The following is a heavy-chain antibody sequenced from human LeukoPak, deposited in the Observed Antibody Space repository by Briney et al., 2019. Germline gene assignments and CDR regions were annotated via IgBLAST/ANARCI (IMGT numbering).Heavy chain of an antibody. CDR3: AREYCSGGSCHAHFDY. V-gene: IGHV4-34*01. CDR1: GGSFSGYY. Sequence: SETLSLTCAVYGGSFSGYYWSWLRQPPGKRVKWLGEIYHSGRTNYNPSLKSRVTISVDTSKNQFPLKLSSVTAADTAVYYCAREYCSGGSCHAHFDYWGQGTLVTVSS. CDR2: IYHSGRT. D-gene: IGHD2-15*01. J-gene: IGHJ4*02.